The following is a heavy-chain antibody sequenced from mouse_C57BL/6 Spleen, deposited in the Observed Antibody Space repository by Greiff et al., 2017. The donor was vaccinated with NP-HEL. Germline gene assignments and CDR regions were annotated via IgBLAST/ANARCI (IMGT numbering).Heavy chain of an antibody. J-gene: IGHJ2*01. CDR2: IDPSDSYT. V-gene: IGHV1-59*01. CDR3: ARDVTTPFDY. Sequence: QVQLQQPGAELVRPGPSVKLSCKASGYTFTSYWMHWVKQRPGQGLEWIGVIDPSDSYTNYNQKFKGKATLTVDTSSSTAYMQLSSLTSEDSAVYYCARDVTTPFDYWGQGTTLTVSS. D-gene: IGHD2-12*01. CDR1: GYTFTSYW.